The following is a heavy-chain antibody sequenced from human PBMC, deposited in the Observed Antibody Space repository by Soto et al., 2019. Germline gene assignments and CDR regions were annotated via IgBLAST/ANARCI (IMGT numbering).Heavy chain of an antibody. D-gene: IGHD4-4*01. Sequence: PGGSLRLSCAASGFTFSGSAMHWVRQAPGKGLEWVGRIRSKANSYATAYAASVKGRFTISRDDSKSTAYLQMNSLITEDTAVYYCTRRGIETATVPVRAFDIWGQGTMVTVSS. J-gene: IGHJ3*02. CDR3: TRRGIETATVPVRAFDI. V-gene: IGHV3-73*01. CDR1: GFTFSGSA. CDR2: IRSKANSYAT.